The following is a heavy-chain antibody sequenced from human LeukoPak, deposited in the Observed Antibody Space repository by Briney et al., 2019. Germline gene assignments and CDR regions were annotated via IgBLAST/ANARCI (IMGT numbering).Heavy chain of an antibody. J-gene: IGHJ4*02. D-gene: IGHD6-19*01. Sequence: PSETLSLTCTVSGGSMSSYYWSWIRQPAGKGLEWIGRIYTSGSTNYNPSLKSRVTMSVDTSKNHFSLKLSSVTAADTALYYCAREYPDSSAWSSDYWGQGTLVTVSS. CDR1: GGSMSSYY. V-gene: IGHV4-4*07. CDR2: IYTSGST. CDR3: AREYPDSSAWSSDY.